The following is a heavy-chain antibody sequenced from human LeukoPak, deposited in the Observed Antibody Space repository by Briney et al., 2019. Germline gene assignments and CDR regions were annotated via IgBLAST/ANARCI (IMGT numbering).Heavy chain of an antibody. Sequence: KPSETLSFTCTGSGGSISSYYWSWIRQPPGNGLKWIGYVYIRGTTNYNPSIKSRATISVDTSKNQFSLKLTSVTAADTAVYYCARSPGAPFDYWGQGSLVTVSS. CDR2: VYIRGTT. D-gene: IGHD7-27*01. V-gene: IGHV4-4*09. J-gene: IGHJ4*02. CDR1: GGSISSYY. CDR3: ARSPGAPFDY.